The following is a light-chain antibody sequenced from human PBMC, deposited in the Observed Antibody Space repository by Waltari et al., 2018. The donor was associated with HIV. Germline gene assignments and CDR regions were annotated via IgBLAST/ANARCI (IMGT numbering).Light chain of an antibody. CDR3: SSFTTSITVV. V-gene: IGLV2-18*02. J-gene: IGLJ2*01. Sequence: QSALTQPPSVSGSLGQSVTISCTGTSSDVGNYNEVSWYQQSPGTAPKLMIYDVSNRPSVVPDRLSGSKSGNTASLTISGLQAEDEADYYCSSFTTSITVVFGGGTKLTVL. CDR2: DVS. CDR1: SSDVGNYNE.